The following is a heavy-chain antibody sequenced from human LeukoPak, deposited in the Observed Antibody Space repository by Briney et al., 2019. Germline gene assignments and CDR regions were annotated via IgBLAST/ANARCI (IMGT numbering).Heavy chain of an antibody. CDR3: AREGLPSGATKIFDY. CDR2: IRTVTSSI. Sequence: GGSLRLSCAVSGFTFSSYSMHWVRQAPGEGLEWVSCIRTVTSSIYYADAVKGRFTVSRDNAKNSLYLEMNSLRAEDTAVYYCAREGLPSGATKIFDYWGQGTLVAVSS. V-gene: IGHV3-21*01. J-gene: IGHJ4*02. D-gene: IGHD2-15*01. CDR1: GFTFSSYS.